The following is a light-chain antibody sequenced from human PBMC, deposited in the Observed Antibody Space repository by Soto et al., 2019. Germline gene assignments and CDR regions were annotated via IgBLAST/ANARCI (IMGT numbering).Light chain of an antibody. V-gene: IGLV2-14*01. CDR2: EVS. Sequence: QSVLTQPASVSGSPGQSITISCTGTSSDVGGYKFVSWYQQHPGKAPKLMIYEVSNRPSGVSNRFSGSKSGNTAYLTISGLQAEDEADYYCSSYTTGSTRVFGGGTKVTVL. J-gene: IGLJ3*02. CDR1: SSDVGGYKF. CDR3: SSYTTGSTRV.